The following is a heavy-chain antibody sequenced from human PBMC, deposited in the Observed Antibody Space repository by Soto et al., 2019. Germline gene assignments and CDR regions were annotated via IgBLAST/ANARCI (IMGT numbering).Heavy chain of an antibody. CDR3: ARANWGAFDY. CDR2: IYYSGST. V-gene: IGHV4-59*01. CDR1: GGSISSYY. Sequence: SETLSLTCTVSGGSISSYYWSWIRQPPGKGLEWIGYIYYSGSTNYNPSLKSRVTISVDTSKNQFSLKLSSVTAADTAVYYCARANWGAFDYWGQGTLVTVSS. J-gene: IGHJ4*02. D-gene: IGHD7-27*01.